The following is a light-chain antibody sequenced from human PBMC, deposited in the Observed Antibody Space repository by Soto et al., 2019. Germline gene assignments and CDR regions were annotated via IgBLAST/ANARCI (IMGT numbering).Light chain of an antibody. J-gene: IGKJ1*01. V-gene: IGKV3-20*01. Sequence: EIVLKQSPGTLSLTPGERATLSCRASQSVSSSYLAWYRQKPGQAPRLLIYGASSRATGIPDRFSGSGSGTDFTLAINRLEPEDSAVYYCQQYYSSPRTFGRGTKVDIK. CDR3: QQYYSSPRT. CDR1: QSVSSSY. CDR2: GAS.